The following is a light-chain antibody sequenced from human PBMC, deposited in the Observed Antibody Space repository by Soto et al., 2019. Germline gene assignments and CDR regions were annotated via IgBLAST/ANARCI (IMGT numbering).Light chain of an antibody. J-gene: IGKJ5*01. CDR2: GAS. CDR1: QTVSSNY. Sequence: EIILTHSPDTLSLSPVERATLYFMASQTVSSNYLAWCQQRPGQASRLLIYGASTRAAGIPDRFSGSGSGTDFTLTITRLEPEDSAVYYCQQRSNWPQINFGQGKQRENK. CDR3: QQRSNWPQIN. V-gene: IGKV3D-20*02.